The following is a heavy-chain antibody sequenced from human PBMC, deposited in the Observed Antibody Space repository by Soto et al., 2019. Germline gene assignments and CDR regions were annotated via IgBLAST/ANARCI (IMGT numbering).Heavy chain of an antibody. Sequence: EVQLVESGGGLIQPGGSLRLSCAASGFTVSSNYMSWVRQAPGKGLEWVSVIYSGGSTYYADSVKGRFTISRDNSKNTLYLQMNSLRAEDTAVYYCARDVRVDENCGFDPWGQGTLVTVSS. CDR3: ARDVRVDENCGFDP. V-gene: IGHV3-53*01. CDR1: GFTVSSNY. CDR2: IYSGGST. D-gene: IGHD3-10*02. J-gene: IGHJ5*02.